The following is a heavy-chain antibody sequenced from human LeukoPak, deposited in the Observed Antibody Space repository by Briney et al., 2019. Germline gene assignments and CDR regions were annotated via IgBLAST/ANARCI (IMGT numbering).Heavy chain of an antibody. Sequence: GGSLRLSCAASGFTFSSYWMHWVRQAPGKGLVWVSRINSDGSSTSYADSVKGRFTISRDNSKNTLYLQMNSLRAEDTAVYYCAKNSEQGAPAPLDYWGQGTLVTVSS. CDR3: AKNSEQGAPAPLDY. CDR2: INSDGSST. J-gene: IGHJ4*02. CDR1: GFTFSSYW. V-gene: IGHV3-74*01. D-gene: IGHD4/OR15-4a*01.